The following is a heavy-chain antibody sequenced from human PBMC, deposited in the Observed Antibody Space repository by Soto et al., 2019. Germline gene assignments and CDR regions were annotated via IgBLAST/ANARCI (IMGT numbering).Heavy chain of an antibody. J-gene: IGHJ4*02. CDR2: IDPSDSQT. CDR1: GYSFAGYW. D-gene: IGHD3-22*01. CDR3: ASQIYDSDTGPNFQYYFDS. V-gene: IGHV5-10-1*01. Sequence: GESLKISCKGSGYSFAGYWITWVRQKPGKGLEWMGRIDPSDSQTYYSPSFRGHVTISVTKSITTVFLQWSSLRASDTAMYYCASQIYDSDTGPNFQYYFDSWGQGTPVTVSS.